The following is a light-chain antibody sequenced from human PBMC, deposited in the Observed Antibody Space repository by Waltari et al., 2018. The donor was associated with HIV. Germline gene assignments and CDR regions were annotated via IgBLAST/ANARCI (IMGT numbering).Light chain of an antibody. V-gene: IGLV1-47*01. CDR3: AAWDDSQRGQM. Sequence: QSILTQPPSVSGTPGQRVTISCSGTRSNIGLNFVYWYQHLPGATPKLLIYKNDQRPSGVPDRFSASKSGTSASLAISGLRSADEADYYCAAWDDSQRGQMFGGGTRVTVL. J-gene: IGLJ3*02. CDR2: KND. CDR1: RSNIGLNF.